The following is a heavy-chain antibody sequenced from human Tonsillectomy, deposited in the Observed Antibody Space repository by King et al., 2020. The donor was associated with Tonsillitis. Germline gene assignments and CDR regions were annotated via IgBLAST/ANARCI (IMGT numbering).Heavy chain of an antibody. D-gene: IGHD1-26*01. CDR2: IYYSGGT. CDR3: ARRGGSYGN. Sequence: LQLQESGPGLVKPSETLSLSCTVSGGSISITNSYWAWIRQAPGKGLEWIGSIYYSGGTNYTPSLKSRVTISVDTSKNQFSLKLTSVTAADTAVYYCARRGGSYGNWGQGHLVTVSS. J-gene: IGHJ4*02. V-gene: IGHV4-39*07. CDR1: GGSISITNSY.